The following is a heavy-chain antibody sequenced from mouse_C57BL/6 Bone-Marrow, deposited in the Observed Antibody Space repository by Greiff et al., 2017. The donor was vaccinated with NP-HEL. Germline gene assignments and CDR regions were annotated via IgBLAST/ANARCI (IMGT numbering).Heavy chain of an antibody. D-gene: IGHD2-12*01. J-gene: IGHJ3*01. Sequence: EVQVVESGGGLVQPGGSLSLSCAASGLTFTDYYMSWVRQPPGKALEWLGFIRNKANGYTTEYSASVKGRFTISRDNSQSILYLQMNALRAEDSATYYCARSYDGWGQGTLVTVSA. CDR2: IRNKANGYTT. V-gene: IGHV7-3*01. CDR3: ARSYDG. CDR1: GLTFTDYY.